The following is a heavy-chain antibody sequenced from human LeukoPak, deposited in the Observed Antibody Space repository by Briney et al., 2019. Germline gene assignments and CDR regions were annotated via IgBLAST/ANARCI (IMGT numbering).Heavy chain of an antibody. CDR3: ARDGLAVAGSPVYFDY. CDR1: GFIFSSYG. Sequence: GGSLRLSCAASGFIFSSYGMHWVRQAPGKGLEWVAFIRYDGSNKYYADSVKGRFTISRDNSKNTLYLQMNSLRAEDTAVYYCARDGLAVAGSPVYFDYWGQGTLVTVSS. J-gene: IGHJ4*02. V-gene: IGHV3-30*02. D-gene: IGHD6-19*01. CDR2: IRYDGSNK.